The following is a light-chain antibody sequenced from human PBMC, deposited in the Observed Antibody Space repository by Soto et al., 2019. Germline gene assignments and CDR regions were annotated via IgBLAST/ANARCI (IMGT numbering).Light chain of an antibody. CDR1: SSDVGGYNF. J-gene: IGLJ1*01. Sequence: QSVLTQPASVSGSPGQSVTISCAGTSSDVGGYNFVSWYQQHPGKAPQLMIYDVSSRPSGVSNRFSGSKSGNTASLTISGLQAEDEADYYCSSYTSRYTYVFGTGPKVTVL. CDR3: SSYTSRYTYV. V-gene: IGLV2-14*03. CDR2: DVS.